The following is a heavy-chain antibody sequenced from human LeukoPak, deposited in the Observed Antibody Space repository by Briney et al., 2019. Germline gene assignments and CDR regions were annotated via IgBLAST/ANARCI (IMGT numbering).Heavy chain of an antibody. J-gene: IGHJ5*01. V-gene: IGHV4-34*01. CDR1: GGSFSGYY. D-gene: IGHD6-13*01. CDR3: AGPGLIAAAGKNWFDS. Sequence: SETLSLTCAVYGGSFSGYYWSWIRQPPGKGLEWIGEINHSGSTNYNPSLKSRVTISVDTSKNQFSLKLSSVTAADTAVYYCAGPGLIAAAGKNWFDSWGQGTLVTVSS. CDR2: INHSGST.